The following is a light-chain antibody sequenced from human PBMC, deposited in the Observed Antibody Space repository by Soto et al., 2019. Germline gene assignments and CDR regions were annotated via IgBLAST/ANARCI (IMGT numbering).Light chain of an antibody. Sequence: EIVLTQSPDILSLSPGERATLSCRTSEPIRSTFVAWYQQKPGQAPRLLIYGASSRAIGIPGRFSGSGSGTDFTLTIDRLEPEDFALYYCQQYADSPLTFGGGTKVDI. J-gene: IGKJ4*01. CDR2: GAS. CDR1: EPIRSTF. CDR3: QQYADSPLT. V-gene: IGKV3-20*01.